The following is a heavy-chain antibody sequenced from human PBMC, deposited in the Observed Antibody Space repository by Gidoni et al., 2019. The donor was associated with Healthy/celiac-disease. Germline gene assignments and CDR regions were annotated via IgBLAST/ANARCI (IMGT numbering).Heavy chain of an antibody. CDR3: ARDSDDILTGYYIPDWYFDL. CDR2: ISSSSSYI. CDR1: GFTFSSYS. V-gene: IGHV3-21*01. J-gene: IGHJ2*01. Sequence: EVQLVESGGGLVKPGGSLRLSCAASGFTFSSYSMNWVRQAPGKGLEWVSSISSSSSYIYYADSVKGRFTISRDNAKNSLYLQMNSLRAEDTAVYYCARDSDDILTGYYIPDWYFDLWGRGTLVTVSS. D-gene: IGHD3-9*01.